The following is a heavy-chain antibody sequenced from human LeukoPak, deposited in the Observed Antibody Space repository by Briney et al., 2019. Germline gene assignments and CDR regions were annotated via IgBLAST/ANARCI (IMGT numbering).Heavy chain of an antibody. D-gene: IGHD1-26*01. CDR1: GFTFSSYS. J-gene: IGHJ4*02. CDR2: IKQDGSEK. CDR3: ARHRGSYS. Sequence: AGGSLRLSCAASGFTFSSYSMNWVRQAPGKGLEWVANIKQDGSEKYYVDSVKGRFTISRDNAKNSLYLQMNSLRAEDTAVYYCARHRGSYSWGQGTLVTVSS. V-gene: IGHV3-7*01.